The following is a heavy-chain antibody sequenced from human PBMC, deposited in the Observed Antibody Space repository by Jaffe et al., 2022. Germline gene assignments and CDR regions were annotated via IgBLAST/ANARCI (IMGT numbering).Heavy chain of an antibody. CDR1: GFTFSSYE. CDR3: ASEVDQGAFDI. Sequence: EVQLVESGGGLVQPGGSLRLSCAASGFTFSSYEMNWVRQAPGKGLEWVSYISSSGSTIYYADSVKGRFTISRDNAKNSLYLQMNSLRAEDTAVYYCASEVDQGAFDIWGQGTMVTVSS. CDR2: ISSSGSTI. J-gene: IGHJ3*02. D-gene: IGHD2-15*01. V-gene: IGHV3-48*03.